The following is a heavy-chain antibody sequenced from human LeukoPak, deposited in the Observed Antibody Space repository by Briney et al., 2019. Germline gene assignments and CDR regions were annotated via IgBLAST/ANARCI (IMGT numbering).Heavy chain of an antibody. CDR2: ITATSSST. J-gene: IGHJ4*02. CDR1: GFTFSSYG. V-gene: IGHV3-23*01. D-gene: IGHD3-10*01. CDR3: AKLFESGTYNNFFHY. Sequence: PGVSLRLSCAPCGFTFSSYGMSWVRQAPGKGREGVSAITATSSSTHDADSVQGRFTISRDNSKNTLYLQMNSLRPEDTAIYYCAKLFESGTYNNFFHYWGQGTLVTVFS.